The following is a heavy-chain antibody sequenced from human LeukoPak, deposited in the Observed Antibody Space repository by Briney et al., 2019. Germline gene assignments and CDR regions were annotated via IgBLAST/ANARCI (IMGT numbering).Heavy chain of an antibody. Sequence: SVKVSCKASGDTFSSYTINWVRQAPGQGLEWMGGIIPILGTANYAQKFQGRVTIAADESTSTAYMALSSLRSEDTAVYYCARGGGEYSSSSPFDYWGQGTLVTVSS. CDR3: ARGGGEYSSSSPFDY. V-gene: IGHV1-69*16. J-gene: IGHJ4*02. CDR2: IIPILGTA. CDR1: GDTFSSYT. D-gene: IGHD6-6*01.